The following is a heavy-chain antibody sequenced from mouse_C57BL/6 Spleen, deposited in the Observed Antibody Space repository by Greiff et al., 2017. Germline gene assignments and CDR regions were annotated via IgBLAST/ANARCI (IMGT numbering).Heavy chain of an antibody. V-gene: IGHV7-3*01. CDR1: GFTFTDYY. CDR2: IRNKANGYTT. J-gene: IGHJ2*01. D-gene: IGHD1-1*01. Sequence: DVKLVEPGGGLVLPGGSLSLSCAASGFTFTDYYMSWVRQPPGKALEWLGFIRNKANGYTTESSASVKGRLTISRDNSQSILYLQMNARRAEDSATYYGAKYIHYYGRSPYCFDYWGQGTTLTVSS. CDR3: AKYIHYYGRSPYCFDY.